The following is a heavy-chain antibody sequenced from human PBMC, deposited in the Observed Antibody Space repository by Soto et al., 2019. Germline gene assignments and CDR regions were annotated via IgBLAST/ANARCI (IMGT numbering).Heavy chain of an antibody. CDR2: ISDTGRT. CDR1: GGSIDYYY. J-gene: IGHJ6*02. V-gene: IGHV4-59*01. D-gene: IGHD3-10*01. CDR3: ARDITTWFHYYRVDV. Sequence: SETLSLTCTVSGGSIDYYYWPWIRQPPGKGLEWIGDISDTGRTKYNPSLRSRVTISVDTSKNQFSLTLNSVTAADTPVYYCARDITTWFHYYRVDVWGQGTTVTVS.